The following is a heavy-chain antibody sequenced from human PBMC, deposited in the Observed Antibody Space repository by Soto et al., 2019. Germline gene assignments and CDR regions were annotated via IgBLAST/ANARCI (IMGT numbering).Heavy chain of an antibody. CDR2: ISGSGGST. D-gene: IGHD2-8*02. CDR1: GFTFSSYA. CDR3: AKDLHGSGLPDY. J-gene: IGHJ4*02. Sequence: EVPLLESGGGLVQPGGSLRLSCAASGFTFSSYAMSWVRQAPGKGLEWVSAISGSGGSTYYADSVKGRFTISRDNSKNTLYLQMNSLRAEDTAVYYCAKDLHGSGLPDYWGQGTLVTVSS. V-gene: IGHV3-23*01.